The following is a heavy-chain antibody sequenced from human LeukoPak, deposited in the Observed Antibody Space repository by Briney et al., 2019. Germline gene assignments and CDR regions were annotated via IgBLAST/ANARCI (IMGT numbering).Heavy chain of an antibody. V-gene: IGHV1-8*03. CDR1: GYTFTSYD. CDR2: MNPNSGNT. J-gene: IGHJ6*03. D-gene: IGHD3-10*01. Sequence: GASVKVSCKASGYTFTSYDINWVRQATGQGLEWMGWMNPNSGNTGYAQKFQGRVTITRNTSISTAYMELSSLRSEDTAVYYCARTPYYYGSGSQTMYYYYYMDVWGKGTTVTVSS. CDR3: ARTPYYYGSGSQTMYYYYYMDV.